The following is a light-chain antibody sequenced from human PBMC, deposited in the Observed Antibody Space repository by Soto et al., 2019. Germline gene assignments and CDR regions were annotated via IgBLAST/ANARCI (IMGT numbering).Light chain of an antibody. Sequence: DIQMTQSPSSLSASIGDRVTITCQARHSISTYVNWYQQKPGKAPQLLIYGASSLQSGVPSRFSGRGSGTDFTLTISSLQPEDVATYYCQQSYSNPKPFGQGTKVQI. J-gene: IGKJ1*01. CDR2: GAS. CDR1: HSISTY. V-gene: IGKV1-39*01. CDR3: QQSYSNPKP.